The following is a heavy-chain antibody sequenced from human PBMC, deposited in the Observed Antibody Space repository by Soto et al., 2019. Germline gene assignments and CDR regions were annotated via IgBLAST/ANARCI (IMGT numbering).Heavy chain of an antibody. CDR3: ARGRTTRWLPEGWVLHY. Sequence: GGSLRLSCAASGFTFRSHGMGWVRQAPGKRMEWVSSISDNGRDTYYADSVKGRFTISRDNSKSTAHLQLNSLTAEDTAVYYCARGRTTRWLPEGWVLHYWGQGTLVTVSS. D-gene: IGHD1-7*01. J-gene: IGHJ4*02. CDR2: ISDNGRDT. V-gene: IGHV3-23*01. CDR1: GFTFRSHG.